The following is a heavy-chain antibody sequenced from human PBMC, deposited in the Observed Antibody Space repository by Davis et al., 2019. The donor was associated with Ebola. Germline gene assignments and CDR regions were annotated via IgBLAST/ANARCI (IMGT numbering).Heavy chain of an antibody. CDR3: ARDLTVTTLGVGWFDP. V-gene: IGHV3-30*04. D-gene: IGHD4-17*01. Sequence: PGGSLRLSCAASGLTLSSYAMHWVRQAPGKGLDWVAFISDDGSNKYYADSVKGRFTISRDNSKNTLYLQMNSLRAEDTAVYYCARDLTVTTLGVGWFDPWGQGTLVTVSS. CDR2: ISDDGSNK. J-gene: IGHJ5*02. CDR1: GLTLSSYA.